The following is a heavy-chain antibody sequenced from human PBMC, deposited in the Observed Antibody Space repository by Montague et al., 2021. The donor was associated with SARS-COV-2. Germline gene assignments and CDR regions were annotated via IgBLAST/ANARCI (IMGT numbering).Heavy chain of an antibody. J-gene: IGHJ6*02. Sequence: SETLSLTCSVLGASFSGDYWNWTRLPPGHWLESYGVFNHNESTNYNPSLKSRVTISVDTSKNQFSLKLSSVTAADTAVYYFARVRAVPAAMRIFSLGRSYYGMDVWGQGTTVTVSS. CDR1: GASFSGDY. CDR2: FNHNEST. V-gene: IGHV4-34*01. CDR3: ARVRAVPAAMRIFSLGRSYYGMDV. D-gene: IGHD2-2*01.